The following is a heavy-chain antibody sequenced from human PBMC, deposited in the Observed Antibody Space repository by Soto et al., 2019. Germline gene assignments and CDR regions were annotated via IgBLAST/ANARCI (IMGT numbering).Heavy chain of an antibody. D-gene: IGHD3-10*01. CDR3: ARLLGSYPDY. CDR2: IYPGDSDT. Sequence: GESLKISCKGSGHSSMSCWIGWVRQMPGKGLEWMGIIYPGDSDTRYSPSFQGQVTISVDKSTSTAYLQWSSLKASDTAIYYCARLLGSYPDYRGQVSPVTVSS. J-gene: IGHJ4*02. V-gene: IGHV5-51*01. CDR1: GHSSMSCW.